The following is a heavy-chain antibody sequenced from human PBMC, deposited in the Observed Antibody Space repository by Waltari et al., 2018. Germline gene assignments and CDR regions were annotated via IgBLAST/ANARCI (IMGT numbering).Heavy chain of an antibody. CDR3: ARVHYDFWSGYYI. V-gene: IGHV1-8*02. CDR2: INPKSGNT. CDR1: GYPFSDYD. Sequence: QMQLVQSGAEVTKPGASVKVSCKASGYPFSDYDINWVRQATGHGLEWMGWINPKSGNTVSAQNFQDRVTITRDPSTSTVYMELSSLRSDDAAVYYCARVHYDFWSGYYIWGQGTLVTVPS. J-gene: IGHJ4*02. D-gene: IGHD3-3*01.